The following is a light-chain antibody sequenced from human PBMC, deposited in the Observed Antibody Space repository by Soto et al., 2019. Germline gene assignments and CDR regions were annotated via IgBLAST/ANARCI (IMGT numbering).Light chain of an antibody. CDR1: SSDVGGYDY. V-gene: IGLV2-14*01. CDR3: SSYSISTAYL. Sequence: LTQPASVSGSPGQSITISCTGTSSDVGGYDYVSWYQLHPGKAPKLMIFEVNNRPSGVSYRFSGSKSGNTASLTISGLQVEDEADYFCSSYSISTAYLFGTGTKVTVL. J-gene: IGLJ1*01. CDR2: EVN.